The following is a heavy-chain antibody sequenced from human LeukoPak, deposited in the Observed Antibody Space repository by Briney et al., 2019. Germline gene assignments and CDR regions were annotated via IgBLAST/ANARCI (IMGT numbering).Heavy chain of an antibody. J-gene: IGHJ4*02. CDR2: IYYSGST. CDR3: AREYCSGGSCYFGY. D-gene: IGHD2-15*01. CDR1: GGSFSGYY. V-gene: IGHV4-59*01. Sequence: SETLSLTCAVYGGSFSGYYWSWIRQPPGKGLEWIGYIYYSGSTNYNPSLKSRVTISVDTSKNQFSLKLSSVTAADTAVYYCAREYCSGGSCYFGYWGQGTLVTVSS.